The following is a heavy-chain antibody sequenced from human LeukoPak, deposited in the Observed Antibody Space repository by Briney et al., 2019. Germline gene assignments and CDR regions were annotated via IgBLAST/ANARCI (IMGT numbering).Heavy chain of an antibody. D-gene: IGHD3-10*01. CDR3: ARGPQAGPPEIDY. CDR2: IYSGGST. V-gene: IGHV3-53*01. CDR1: GFTVRSIY. J-gene: IGHJ4*02. Sequence: PGGSLRLSCAASGFTVRSIYMSWVRPAPGKGLEWVSIIYSGGSTYYTDSVKGRFTISRDNSKNTLYLQMNSLRVEDTAVYYCARGPQAGPPEIDYWGQGTLVTVSS.